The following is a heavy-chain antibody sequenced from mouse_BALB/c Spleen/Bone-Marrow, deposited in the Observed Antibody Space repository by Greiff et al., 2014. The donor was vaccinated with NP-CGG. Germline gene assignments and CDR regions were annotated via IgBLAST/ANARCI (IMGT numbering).Heavy chain of an antibody. D-gene: IGHD1-1*01. CDR1: GYSFTGYY. V-gene: IGHV1-26*01. Sequence: EVQVVESGPDLVKPGASVKISCKASGYSFTGYYMHWVKQSHGKSLEWIGRVNPNNGGTSYNQKFKGKAILTVDKSSSTAYMEPRSLSTELSAVYSGARGDYGSSYRYIDVWGAGTSVTVSS. CDR2: VNPNNGGT. J-gene: IGHJ1*01. CDR3: ARGDYGSSYRYIDV.